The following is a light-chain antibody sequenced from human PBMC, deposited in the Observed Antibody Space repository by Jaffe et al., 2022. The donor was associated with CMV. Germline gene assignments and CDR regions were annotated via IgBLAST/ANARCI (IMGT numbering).Light chain of an antibody. V-gene: IGLV1-51*02. Sequence: QSVLTQPPSVSAAPGQRVTISCSGGSSNIGMNFVSWYQHLPGTAPKLLIYENNKRPSGIPDRFSGSKSGTSATLDITGLQTGDEADYYCGTWDNSLTPNWVFGGGTKLTVL. J-gene: IGLJ3*02. CDR3: GTWDNSLTPNWV. CDR2: ENN. CDR1: SSNIGMNF.